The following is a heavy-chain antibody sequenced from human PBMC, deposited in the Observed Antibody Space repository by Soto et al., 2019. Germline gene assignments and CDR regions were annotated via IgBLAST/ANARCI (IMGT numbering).Heavy chain of an antibody. J-gene: IGHJ4*02. Sequence: PSETLSLTCTVSGGSISSSSYYCGWIRQPPWKGLEWIGSLYYSGSTYYNPSHKSRVTISLDTSKNQFSLKLSCVTAADTPLYYGARHRELAAAGIGRVDYLGEGTPDIVSS. V-gene: IGHV4-39*01. CDR2: LYYSGST. CDR3: ARHRELAAAGIGRVDY. D-gene: IGHD6-25*01. CDR1: GGSISSSSYY.